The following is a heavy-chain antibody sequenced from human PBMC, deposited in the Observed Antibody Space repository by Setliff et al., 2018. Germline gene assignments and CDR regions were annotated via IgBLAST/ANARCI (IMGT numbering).Heavy chain of an antibody. D-gene: IGHD3-3*01. CDR1: GYTFTRYD. CDR2: MNPNSGNT. CDR3: ARGGGQIHYDFWSGYFSDPQPNYYYYYMDV. Sequence: GASVKVSCKASGYTFTRYDINWVRQATGQGLEWMGWMNPNSGNTGYAQKFQGRVTITRNTSISTAYMELSSLRSEDTAVYYCARGGGQIHYDFWSGYFSDPQPNYYYYYMDVWGKGTTVTVSS. J-gene: IGHJ6*03. V-gene: IGHV1-8*03.